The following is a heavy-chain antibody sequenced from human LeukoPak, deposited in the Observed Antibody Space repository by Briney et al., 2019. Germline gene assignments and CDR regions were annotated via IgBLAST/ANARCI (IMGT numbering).Heavy chain of an antibody. V-gene: IGHV1-46*01. CDR1: GYTFTSYY. D-gene: IGHD1-26*01. Sequence: ASVKVSCKASGYTFTSYYMHWVRQAPGQGLEWMGIINPSDGSTNYAQKFQGRVTMTRDRSRSTVYLELSSPRSEDTAVYYCTRPKDSGSHLFLFDYWGQGTLVTVSS. J-gene: IGHJ4*02. CDR3: TRPKDSGSHLFLFDY. CDR2: INPSDGST.